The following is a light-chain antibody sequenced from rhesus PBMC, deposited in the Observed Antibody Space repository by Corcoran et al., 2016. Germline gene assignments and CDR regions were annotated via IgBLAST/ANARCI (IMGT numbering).Light chain of an antibody. Sequence: QVILTQSPATLSLSPGERATLSCRASQSVSSYLAWYQQKPGQAPRLLIYRAYSRATGIPDRFRGSGSGTDFTLTISSLEPEDVGVYHCYQHSSGYSFGQGTKVEIK. CDR2: RAY. CDR3: YQHSSGYS. J-gene: IGKJ2*01. V-gene: IGKV3-10*01. CDR1: QSVSSY.